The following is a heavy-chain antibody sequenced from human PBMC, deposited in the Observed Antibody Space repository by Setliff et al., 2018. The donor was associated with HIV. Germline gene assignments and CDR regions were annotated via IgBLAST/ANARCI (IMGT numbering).Heavy chain of an antibody. CDR3: AREREPRGAFDV. D-gene: IGHD1-26*01. Sequence: ASVKVSCKPSGYTFTSYDINWVRQAPGRGLEWMGWINTDNGITEYAENFQGRVAMTRDTSTNTVYMEVSSLRSEDTAVYYCAREREPRGAFDVWGQGTMVTVSS. V-gene: IGHV1-8*02. J-gene: IGHJ3*01. CDR1: GYTFTSYD. CDR2: INTDNGIT.